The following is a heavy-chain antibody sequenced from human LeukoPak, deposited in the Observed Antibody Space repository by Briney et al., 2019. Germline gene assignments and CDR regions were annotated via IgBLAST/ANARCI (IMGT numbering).Heavy chain of an antibody. CDR2: ISVYNGDT. V-gene: IGHV1-18*01. D-gene: IGHD2-15*01. CDR1: GYTFTSYG. CDR3: ARVSRRAVDFDY. Sequence: ASVKVSCKASGYTFTSYGISWVRQAPGQGLEWMGWISVYNGDTNYAQKLQGRVTMTTDTSTSTAYVELRSLRSDDTAVYYCARVSRRAVDFDYWGQGTLVTVSS. J-gene: IGHJ4*02.